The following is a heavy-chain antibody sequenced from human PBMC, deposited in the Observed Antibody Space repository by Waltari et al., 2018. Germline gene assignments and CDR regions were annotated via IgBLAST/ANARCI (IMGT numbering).Heavy chain of an antibody. D-gene: IGHD3-10*01. J-gene: IGHJ4*02. CDR2: ISSSISYI. CDR1: GFTFRSYS. Sequence: EVQLVESGGGLVKPGGSLRLYCAASGFTFRSYSMNWDRVAPGKGLEWVSSISSSISYIYYADSVKGLFTISRDNSKNSLYLQMNSLRAEDTAVYYCARGDLWFGELFNYWGQGTLVTVSS. V-gene: IGHV3-21*01. CDR3: ARGDLWFGELFNY.